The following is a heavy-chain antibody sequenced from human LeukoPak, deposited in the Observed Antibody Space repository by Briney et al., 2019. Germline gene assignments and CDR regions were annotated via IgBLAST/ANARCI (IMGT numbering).Heavy chain of an antibody. CDR2: IKSKTDGGTT. V-gene: IGHV3-15*07. CDR3: TARRIVGATVSLFDY. Sequence: PGGSLRLSCAVSGFPLSDAWMNWVRQAPGKGLEWVGRIKSKTDGGTTDYAAPVKGRFTISRDDSKNTLYLQMNSLKTEDTAVYYCTARRIVGATVSLFDYWGQGTLVTVSS. D-gene: IGHD1-26*01. J-gene: IGHJ4*02. CDR1: GFPLSDAW.